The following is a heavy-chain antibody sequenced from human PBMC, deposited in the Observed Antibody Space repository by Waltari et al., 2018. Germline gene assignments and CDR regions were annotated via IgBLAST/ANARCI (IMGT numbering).Heavy chain of an antibody. CDR2: SDGDGSST. CDR1: GFFFSSYW. Sequence: EVQLVESGGGLVQPGGSLRLSCAASGFFFSSYWMHWVRQAPGKGLVWVSRSDGDGSSTNYADSVKGRFTISRDNAKNTLYLQMNSLRVEDTAVYYCARDIYGDYALGYHYGMDVWGQGTTVIVSS. J-gene: IGHJ6*02. V-gene: IGHV3-74*01. CDR3: ARDIYGDYALGYHYGMDV. D-gene: IGHD4-17*01.